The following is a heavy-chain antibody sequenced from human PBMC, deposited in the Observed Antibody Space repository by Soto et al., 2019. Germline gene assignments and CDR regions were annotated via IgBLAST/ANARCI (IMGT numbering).Heavy chain of an antibody. V-gene: IGHV3-7*01. Sequence: GGSLRLSCAATGFMFGTYWMSWVRQAPGKGLEWVANIKHDGNEKYYADSVKGRFTVSRDNVKNFLHLQMSSLRGDDTGVYFCVRATLSWGHYYFRGLDVWGQGTTVTVSS. CDR3: VRATLSWGHYYFRGLDV. CDR2: IKHDGNEK. CDR1: GFMFGTYW. D-gene: IGHD3-22*01. J-gene: IGHJ6*02.